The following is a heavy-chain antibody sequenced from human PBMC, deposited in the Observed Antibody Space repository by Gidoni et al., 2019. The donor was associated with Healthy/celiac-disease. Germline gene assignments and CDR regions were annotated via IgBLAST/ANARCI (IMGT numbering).Heavy chain of an antibody. CDR3: ARNEDYYDSSGYYH. V-gene: IGHV1-18*01. J-gene: IGHJ5*02. Sequence: VQLVQSGAEVKKPGASVKVSCKASGYTFTSYAISWVRQVPGQGLEWIGWISAYNGNTNYAQKLQGRVTMTTDTSTSTAYMELRSLRADDTAVYYCARNEDYYDSSGYYHWGQGTLVTVSS. CDR1: GYTFTSYA. D-gene: IGHD3-22*01. CDR2: ISAYNGNT.